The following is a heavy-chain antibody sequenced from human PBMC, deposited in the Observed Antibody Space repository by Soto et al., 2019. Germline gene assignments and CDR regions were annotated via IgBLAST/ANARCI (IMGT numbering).Heavy chain of an antibody. Sequence: QVQLVQSGAEVKKPGSSVKVSCQASGGTFNNFAFTWVRQAPGQGLEWLGGIMPVFHTTNIAQTFQDRITVTADDFTTTVYMEMTSLRYDDTAVYYCTRDRPRGYYSSGLFDLWGQGTQVTVSS. CDR3: TRDRPRGYYSSGLFDL. CDR1: GGTFNNFA. CDR2: IMPVFHTT. V-gene: IGHV1-69*01. D-gene: IGHD3-10*01. J-gene: IGHJ5*02.